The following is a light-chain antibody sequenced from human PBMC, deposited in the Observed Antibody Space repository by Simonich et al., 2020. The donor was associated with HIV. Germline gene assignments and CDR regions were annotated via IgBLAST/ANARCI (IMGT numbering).Light chain of an antibody. CDR3: LLSYSGARV. CDR2: DTT. CDR1: TGAVTSGHY. J-gene: IGLJ3*02. Sequence: QAVVTQEPSLTVSPGGTVTLTCGSSTGAVTSGHYPSWFQQKPGPAPRTLIYDTTNKPSWTPARFSGSLLGGKAALTLSGAQSEDEAEYYCLLSYSGARVFGGGTKLTVL. V-gene: IGLV7-46*01.